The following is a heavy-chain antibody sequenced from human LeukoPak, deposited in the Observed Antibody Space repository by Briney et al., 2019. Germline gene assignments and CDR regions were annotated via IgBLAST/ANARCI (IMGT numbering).Heavy chain of an antibody. Sequence: PGGSLRLSCAASGFTFSSYAMSWVRQAPGKGLEWLGEINHSGSTNYNPSLKSRVTISVDTSKNQFSLKLSSVTAADTAVYYCAIYRTTGTTWEDYWGQGTLVTVSS. CDR3: AIYRTTGTTWEDY. CDR1: GFTFSSYA. J-gene: IGHJ4*02. V-gene: IGHV4-34*08. CDR2: INHSGST. D-gene: IGHD1-1*01.